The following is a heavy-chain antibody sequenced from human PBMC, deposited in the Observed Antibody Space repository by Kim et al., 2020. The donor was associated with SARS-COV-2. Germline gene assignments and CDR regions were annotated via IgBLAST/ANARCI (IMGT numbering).Heavy chain of an antibody. J-gene: IGHJ4*02. D-gene: IGHD3-10*01. V-gene: IGHV3-23*01. CDR2: FTGDGLT. Sequence: GGSLRLSCAASGFTFSNYGMTWVRQTPGKGLEWVSSFTGDGLTHYADSVKGRFTIPSDNSKNMLYLQMNILRAEDTAVYYCGDYQGAGSHFSYWGQGTLVTVSS. CDR3: GDYQGAGSHFSY. CDR1: GFTFSNYG.